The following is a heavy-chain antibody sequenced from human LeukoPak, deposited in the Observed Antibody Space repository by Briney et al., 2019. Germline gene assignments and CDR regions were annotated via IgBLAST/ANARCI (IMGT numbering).Heavy chain of an antibody. CDR3: AELGITMIGGV. V-gene: IGHV3-11*04. CDR1: GFTFGDYY. J-gene: IGHJ6*04. Sequence: GWSLRLSCAASGFTFGDYYMTWIRQAPGKGLQWVSYISISGTTIFYADSVKGRFTISRDNAKNSLYLQMNSLRAEDTAVYYCAELGITMIGGVWGKGTTVTISS. D-gene: IGHD3-10*02. CDR2: ISISGTTI.